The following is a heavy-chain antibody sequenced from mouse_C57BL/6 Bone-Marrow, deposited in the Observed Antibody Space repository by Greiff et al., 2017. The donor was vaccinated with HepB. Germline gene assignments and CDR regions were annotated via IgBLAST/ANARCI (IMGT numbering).Heavy chain of an antibody. CDR1: GYTFTSYW. CDR2: IDPSDSYT. D-gene: IGHD2-4*01. Sequence: VKLMESGAELVMPGASVKLSCKASGYTFTSYWMHWVKQRPGQGLEWIGEIDPSDSYTNYNQKFKGKSTLTVDKSSSTAYMQLSSLTSEDSAVYYCASEGDYPWFAYWGQGTRVTVSA. V-gene: IGHV1-69*01. CDR3: ASEGDYPWFAY. J-gene: IGHJ3*01.